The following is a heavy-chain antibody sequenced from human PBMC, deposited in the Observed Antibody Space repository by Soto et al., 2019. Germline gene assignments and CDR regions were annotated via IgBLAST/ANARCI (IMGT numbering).Heavy chain of an antibody. Sequence: SVKVSCKASRFAFSKFIVTWVRQAPGLGLEWLGGIIPIFGTANYAQKFQCRVTITADESTSTSYMEVNNLRSEDTAVYYCAKVRYSSPMGYYYGMDVWGQGTTVTVSS. V-gene: IGHV1-69*13. CDR2: IIPIFGTA. J-gene: IGHJ6*02. CDR3: AKVRYSSPMGYYYGMDV. CDR1: RFAFSKFI. D-gene: IGHD6-19*01.